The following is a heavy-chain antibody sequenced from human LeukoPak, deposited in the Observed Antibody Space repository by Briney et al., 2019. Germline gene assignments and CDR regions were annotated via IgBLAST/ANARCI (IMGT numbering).Heavy chain of an antibody. V-gene: IGHV4-34*01. Sequence: SPSETLSLTCAVYGGSFSGYYWSWIRQPPGKGLEWIGEINHSGSTNYNPSLKSRVTISVDTSKNQFSLKLSSVTAADTAVYYCAREPQVQGYYYDRSPPFDAFDIWGQGTMVTVSS. J-gene: IGHJ3*02. CDR1: GGSFSGYY. D-gene: IGHD3-22*01. CDR3: AREPQVQGYYYDRSPPFDAFDI. CDR2: INHSGST.